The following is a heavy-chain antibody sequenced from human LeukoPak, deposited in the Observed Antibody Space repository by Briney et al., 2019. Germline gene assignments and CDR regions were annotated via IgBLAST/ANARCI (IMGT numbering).Heavy chain of an antibody. J-gene: IGHJ5*02. D-gene: IGHD2-15*01. CDR1: GGSISSYY. V-gene: IGHV4-59*01. Sequence: SETLSLTCTVSGGSISSYYWSWIRQPPGKGLEWIGYIHYSGNTNCNPSLKSRVTISLVTSKNQFSLKLSSVTAADTAVYYCARVDGSCSGGSCPSGNWFDPWGQGTLVTVSS. CDR3: ARVDGSCSGGSCPSGNWFDP. CDR2: IHYSGNT.